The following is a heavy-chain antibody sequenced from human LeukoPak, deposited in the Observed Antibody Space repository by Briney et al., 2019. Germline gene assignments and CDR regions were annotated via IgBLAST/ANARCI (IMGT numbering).Heavy chain of an antibody. V-gene: IGHV3-30*02. CDR1: VFRFSSSG. Sequence: GGPLRLSCAASVFRFSSSGMHWVRQAPGKGPEWVAFTRYDERYKAYGDSVKGRFNISRDNSKFTLYLQMDSLRSDDTAVYYCAKSSAGITWFDPWGQGTLVTVSS. CDR3: AKSSAGITWFDP. J-gene: IGHJ5*02. D-gene: IGHD1-1*01. CDR2: TRYDERYK.